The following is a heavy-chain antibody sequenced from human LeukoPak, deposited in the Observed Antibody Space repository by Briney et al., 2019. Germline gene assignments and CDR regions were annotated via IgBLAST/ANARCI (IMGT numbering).Heavy chain of an antibody. V-gene: IGHV1-69*06. CDR3: ASQTREQQLVHSGNYYFDY. J-gene: IGHJ4*02. D-gene: IGHD6-13*01. CDR2: IIPIFGTA. CDR1: GGTFSSYA. Sequence: SVKVSCKASGGTFSSYAISWVRQAPGQGLEWMGGIIPIFGTANYAQKFQGRVTITADKSTSTAYMELSNLRSEDTAVYYCASQTREQQLVHSGNYYFDYWGQGTLVTVSP.